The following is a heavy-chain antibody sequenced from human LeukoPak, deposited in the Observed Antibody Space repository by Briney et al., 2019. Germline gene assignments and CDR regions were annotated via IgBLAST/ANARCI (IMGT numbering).Heavy chain of an antibody. CDR1: GFTFSSYA. D-gene: IGHD5-24*01. CDR2: ISGSGGST. CDR3: ARIAPRWATTSYYYYMDV. Sequence: GGSLRLSCAASGFTFSSYAMSWVRQAPGKGLEWVSAISGSGGSTYYADSVKGRFTISRDNSKNTLYLQMNSLRSEDTAVYYCARIAPRWATTSYYYYMDVWGKGTTVTVSS. V-gene: IGHV3-23*01. J-gene: IGHJ6*03.